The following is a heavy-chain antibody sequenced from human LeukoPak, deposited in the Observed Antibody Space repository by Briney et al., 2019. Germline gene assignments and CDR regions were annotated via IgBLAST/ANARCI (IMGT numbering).Heavy chain of an antibody. V-gene: IGHV1-69*04. CDR3: ASLDEGTYYYDSSGYRAIDY. J-gene: IGHJ4*02. D-gene: IGHD3-22*01. Sequence: SVKVSCKASGGTFSSYAISWVRQAPGQGLEWMGRIIPILGIANYAQKFQGRVTITADKSTSTAYMELSSLRSEDTAVYYCASLDEGTYYYDSSGYRAIDYWGQGTLVTVSS. CDR1: GGTFSSYA. CDR2: IIPILGIA.